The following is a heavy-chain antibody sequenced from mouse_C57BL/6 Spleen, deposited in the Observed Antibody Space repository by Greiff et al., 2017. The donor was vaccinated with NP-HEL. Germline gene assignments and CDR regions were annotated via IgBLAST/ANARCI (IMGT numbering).Heavy chain of an antibody. Sequence: VQLQQPGAELVKPGASVKISCKASGYAFSSYWMNWVKQRPGKGLEWIGQIYPGDGDTNYNGKFKGKATLTADKSSSTAYMQLSSLTSEDSAVYFCASDYGSSPYAMDYWGQGTSVTVSS. CDR2: IYPGDGDT. V-gene: IGHV1-80*01. CDR3: ASDYGSSPYAMDY. CDR1: GYAFSSYW. D-gene: IGHD1-1*01. J-gene: IGHJ4*01.